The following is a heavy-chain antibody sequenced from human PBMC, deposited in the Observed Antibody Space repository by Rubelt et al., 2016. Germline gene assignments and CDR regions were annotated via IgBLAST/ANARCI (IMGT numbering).Heavy chain of an antibody. CDR1: GFTFSSYA. CDR2: IYSDGGT. D-gene: IGHD6-19*01. CDR3: ARDLLADSSGWYVY. J-gene: IGHJ4*02. Sequence: EVQLVESGGVVVQPGGSLRLSCAASGFTFSSYAMSWVRQAPGKGLEWVSVIYSDGGTYYADSVKDRFTISRDNSKNTLYLQMNSLRAEDTAVYYCARDLLADSSGWYVYWGQGTLVTVSS. V-gene: IGHV3-66*01.